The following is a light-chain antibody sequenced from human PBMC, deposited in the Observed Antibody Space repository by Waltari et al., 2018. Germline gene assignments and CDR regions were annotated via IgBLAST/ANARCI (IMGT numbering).Light chain of an antibody. CDR1: QSLLDSEDGNTY. J-gene: IGKJ1*01. V-gene: IGKV2-40*01. CDR3: MQALEFPWT. CDR2: EVS. Sequence: DIVMTQTQLSLPVTLGEPASISCRSSQSLLDSEDGNTYLEWYLQKPGQSPQLLIYEVSNRASGVPDRFSGSGSDTDFTLKISRVEAEDVGVYYCMQALEFPWTFGQGTKVEIK.